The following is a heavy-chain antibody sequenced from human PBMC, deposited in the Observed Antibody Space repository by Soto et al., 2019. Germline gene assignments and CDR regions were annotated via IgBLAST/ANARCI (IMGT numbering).Heavy chain of an antibody. Sequence: SETLSLTCTVSGGSISSGGYYWSWIRQHPGKGLEWIGYIYYSGSTYYNPSLKSRVTISVDTSKNQFSLKLSSVTAADTAVYYCARVTRDYGGNSAVYFDYWGQGTLVTVSS. CDR1: GGSISSGGYY. D-gene: IGHD4-17*01. J-gene: IGHJ4*02. CDR2: IYYSGST. V-gene: IGHV4-31*03. CDR3: ARVTRDYGGNSAVYFDY.